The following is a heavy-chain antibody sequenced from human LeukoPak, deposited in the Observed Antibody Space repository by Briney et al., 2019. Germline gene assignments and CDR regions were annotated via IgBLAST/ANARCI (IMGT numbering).Heavy chain of an antibody. D-gene: IGHD5-18*01. J-gene: IGHJ4*02. CDR3: ARDVDTAMVEFDY. CDR2: ISSSSSTI. CDR1: GFTFSSYS. Sequence: PGGSLRLSCAASGFTFSSYSMNWVRQAPGKGLEWVSYISSSSSTIYYADSVKGRFTISRDNAKNSLYLQMNSLRAEDTAEYYCARDVDTAMVEFDYWGQGTLVTVSS. V-gene: IGHV3-48*04.